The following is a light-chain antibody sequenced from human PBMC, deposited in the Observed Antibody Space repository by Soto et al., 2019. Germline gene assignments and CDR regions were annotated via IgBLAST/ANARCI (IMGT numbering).Light chain of an antibody. J-gene: IGLJ3*02. CDR2: GNK. CDR1: SSNLGADYD. Sequence: QSVLTQPPSVSGAPGQRVTISCTGSSSNLGADYDVHWYQHLPGTTPKVLIYGNKNRPSGVPDRFSGSKSGTSASLAITGLQAEDESDYFCQSYDRSLDAWVFGGGTKLTVL. V-gene: IGLV1-40*01. CDR3: QSYDRSLDAWV.